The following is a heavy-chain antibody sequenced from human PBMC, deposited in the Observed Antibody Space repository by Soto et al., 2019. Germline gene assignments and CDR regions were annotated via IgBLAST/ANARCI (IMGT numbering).Heavy chain of an antibody. Sequence: LETLSLTCAVYGGSFSGYYWSWIRQPPGKGLEWIGEINHSGSTNYNPSLKSRVTISVDTSKNQFSLKLSSVTAADTAVYYCARGLTTVTTSSNWFDPWGQGTLVTVSS. V-gene: IGHV4-34*01. CDR3: ARGLTTVTTSSNWFDP. CDR1: GGSFSGYY. J-gene: IGHJ5*02. D-gene: IGHD4-4*01. CDR2: INHSGST.